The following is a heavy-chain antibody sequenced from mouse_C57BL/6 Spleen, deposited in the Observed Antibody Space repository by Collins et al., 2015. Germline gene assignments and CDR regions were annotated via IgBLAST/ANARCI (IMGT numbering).Heavy chain of an antibody. D-gene: IGHD1-1*01. CDR2: IHPNSGST. CDR1: GYTFTSYW. CDR3: ARASNYYGSSSYFDV. Sequence: QVQLQQPGAELVRPGASVKLSCKASGYTFTSYWMHWVKQRPGQGLEWIGMIHPNSGSTNYNEKLKSKATLTVDKSSSTAYMQLSSLTSEDSAVYYCARASNYYGSSSYFDVWGTGTTVTVSS. J-gene: IGHJ1*03. V-gene: IGHV1-64*01.